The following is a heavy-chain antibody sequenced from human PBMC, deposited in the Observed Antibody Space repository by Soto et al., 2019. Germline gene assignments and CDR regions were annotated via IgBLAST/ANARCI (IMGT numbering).Heavy chain of an antibody. Sequence: GGSLRLSCAASGFTFISYAMSWVRQAPGKGLEWVSAISGSGGSTYYADSVKGRFTISRDNSKNTLYLQMNSLRAEDTAVYYCAKDHGSSWYYFDYWGQGTLVTVSS. CDR1: GFTFISYA. CDR2: ISGSGGST. V-gene: IGHV3-23*01. CDR3: AKDHGSSWYYFDY. J-gene: IGHJ4*02. D-gene: IGHD6-13*01.